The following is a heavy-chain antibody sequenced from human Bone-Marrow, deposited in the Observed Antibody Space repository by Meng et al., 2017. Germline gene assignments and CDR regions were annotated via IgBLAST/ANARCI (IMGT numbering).Heavy chain of an antibody. CDR3: ARARIMITFGGVIVSDEYYFDY. CDR1: GVSISSGSYY. V-gene: IGHV4-61*02. J-gene: IGHJ4*02. D-gene: IGHD3-16*02. CDR2: IYTSGST. Sequence: SETLSLTCTVSGVSISSGSYYWSWIRQPAGKGLEWIVRIYTSGSTNYNPSLRSCVIISVDTSKNQFSLMLSSVTAADTAVYYCARARIMITFGGVIVSDEYYFDYWGQGTLVTVSS.